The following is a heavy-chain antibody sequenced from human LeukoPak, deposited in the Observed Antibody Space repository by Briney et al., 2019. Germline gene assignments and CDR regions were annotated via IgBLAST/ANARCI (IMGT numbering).Heavy chain of an antibody. Sequence: SVKVSCKASGYTFTGYYMHWVRQAPGQGLEWMGGIIPIFGTANYAQKFQGRVTITADKSTSTAYMELSSLRSEDTAVYYCARGDGSGTPSYYYYYMDVWGKGTTVTVSS. CDR1: GYTFTGYY. CDR2: IIPIFGTA. J-gene: IGHJ6*03. D-gene: IGHD3-10*01. V-gene: IGHV1-69*06. CDR3: ARGDGSGTPSYYYYYMDV.